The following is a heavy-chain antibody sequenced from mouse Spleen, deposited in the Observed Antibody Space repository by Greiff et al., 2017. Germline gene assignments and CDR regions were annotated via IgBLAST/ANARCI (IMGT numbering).Heavy chain of an antibody. D-gene: IGHD1-3*01. CDR1: GYSITSGYY. CDR2: ISYDGSN. CDR3: AVWAKVGFAY. Sequence: EVQLQQSGPGLVKPSQSLSLTCSVTGYSITSGYYWNWIRQFPGNKLEWMGYISYDGSNNYNPSLKNRISITRDTSKNQFFLKLNSVTTEDTATYYCAVWAKVGFAYWRQGTLVSVCA. V-gene: IGHV3-6*01. J-gene: IGHJ3*01.